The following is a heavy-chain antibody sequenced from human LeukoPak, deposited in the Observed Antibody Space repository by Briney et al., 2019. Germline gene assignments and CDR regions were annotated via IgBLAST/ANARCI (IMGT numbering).Heavy chain of an antibody. Sequence: PSETLSLTCTVSGDSISSRSYYWAWIRQPPGKGLEWIGSIYYGGSTYSNPSLKSRVTMSLDTSKNQFSLKMTSVTAADTAMYYCARYHQGFDDYWGQGTLVTVSS. CDR3: ARYHQGFDDY. V-gene: IGHV4-39*07. CDR2: IYYGGST. J-gene: IGHJ4*02. D-gene: IGHD3-9*01. CDR1: GDSISSRSYY.